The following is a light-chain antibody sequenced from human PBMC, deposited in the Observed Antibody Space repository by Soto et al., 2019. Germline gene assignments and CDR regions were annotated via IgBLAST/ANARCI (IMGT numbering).Light chain of an antibody. CDR2: AAS. J-gene: IGKJ2*01. Sequence: DIQMTQSPSSLSVSVGDRVTITCQASESIANYLNWYQQKPGKAPNLLIYAASDLQSGVPSRFSGSGSGTDFTLTISSLQTEDFATYFCQQSYISPYTFGQGTKLDI. CDR3: QQSYISPYT. CDR1: ESIANY. V-gene: IGKV1-39*01.